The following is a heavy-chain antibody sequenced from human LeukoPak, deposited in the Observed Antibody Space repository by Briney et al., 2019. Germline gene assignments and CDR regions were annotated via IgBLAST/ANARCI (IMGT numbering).Heavy chain of an antibody. CDR3: ARHLKPEGLLWFEDPILYYFDY. CDR2: IYYSGST. Sequence: SETLSLTCTVSGGSISSSSYYWGWIRQPPGKGLEWIGSIYYSGSTYYNPSLKSRVTISVDTSKNQFSLKLSSVTAADTAVYYCARHLKPEGLLWFEDPILYYFDYWGQGTLVTVSS. V-gene: IGHV4-39*01. J-gene: IGHJ4*02. D-gene: IGHD3-10*01. CDR1: GGSISSSSYY.